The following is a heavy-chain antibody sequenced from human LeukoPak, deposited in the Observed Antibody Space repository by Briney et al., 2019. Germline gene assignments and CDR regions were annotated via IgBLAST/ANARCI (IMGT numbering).Heavy chain of an antibody. D-gene: IGHD4-17*01. CDR3: ARVYLAYGDYRVPYFDY. V-gene: IGHV3-48*04. J-gene: IGHJ4*02. Sequence: GGSLRLSCAASGFTFSSYGMTWVRQAPGKGLEWVSYISSSSSTIYYADSVKGRFTISRDNAKNSLYLQMNSLRAEDTAVYYCARVYLAYGDYRVPYFDYWGQGTLVTVSS. CDR1: GFTFSSYG. CDR2: ISSSSSTI.